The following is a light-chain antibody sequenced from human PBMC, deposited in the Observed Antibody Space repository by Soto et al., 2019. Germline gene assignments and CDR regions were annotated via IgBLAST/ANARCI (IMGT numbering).Light chain of an antibody. CDR1: QGIKND. CDR3: LQDYNYQYT. Sequence: AIQMTQAPSSMPSSGEDRVTIACRASQGIKNDLGWYQQKPGKAPKLLLYAESSFQSGVPSRFSGSGSGTDFTLIISSLQPEDFATYYWLQDYNYQYTFGQGTKLEIK. V-gene: IGKV1-6*01. J-gene: IGKJ2*01. CDR2: AES.